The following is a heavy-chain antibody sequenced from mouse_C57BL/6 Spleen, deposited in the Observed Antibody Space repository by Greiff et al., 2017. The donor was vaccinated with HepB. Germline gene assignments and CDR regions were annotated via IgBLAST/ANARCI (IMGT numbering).Heavy chain of an antibody. CDR1: GFTFSDYY. CDR3: ARIYDGYYWFAY. CDR2: INYDGSST. J-gene: IGHJ3*01. D-gene: IGHD2-3*01. Sequence: EVQLQESEGGLVQPGSSMKLSCTASGFTFSDYYMAWVRQVPEKGLEWVANINYDGSSTYYLDSLKSRFIISRDNAKNILYLQMSSLKSEDTATYYCARIYDGYYWFAYWGQGTLVTVSA. V-gene: IGHV5-16*01.